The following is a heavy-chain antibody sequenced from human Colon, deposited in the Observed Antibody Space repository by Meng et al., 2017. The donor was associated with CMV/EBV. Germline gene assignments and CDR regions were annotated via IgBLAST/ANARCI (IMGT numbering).Heavy chain of an antibody. CDR2: ISSSGGDT. CDR1: GFTFSSYE. CDR3: ARDGYYGA. D-gene: IGHD3-10*01. Sequence: GGSLRLSCEASGFTFSSYEMNWVRQAPGKGLEWISYISSSGGDTRYGDSVKGRFTISRDNSKNTLYLQMNSLRAEDTAVYYCARDGYYGAWGQGTLVTVS. V-gene: IGHV3-48*03. J-gene: IGHJ5*02.